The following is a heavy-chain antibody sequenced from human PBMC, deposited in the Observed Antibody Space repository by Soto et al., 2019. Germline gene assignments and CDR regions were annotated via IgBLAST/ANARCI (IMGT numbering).Heavy chain of an antibody. V-gene: IGHV1-3*01. CDR2: INAGNGNT. J-gene: IGHJ6*02. D-gene: IGHD2-2*01. CDR3: VRYCSSTSCSRSSYYYYYGMDV. CDR1: GYTFTSYA. Sequence: ASVKVSCKASGYTFTSYAMHWVRQAPGQRLEWMGWINAGNGNTKYSQKFQGRVTITRDTSASTAYMELSSLRSEDTAVYYCVRYCSSTSCSRSSYYYYYGMDVWGQGTTVTVSS.